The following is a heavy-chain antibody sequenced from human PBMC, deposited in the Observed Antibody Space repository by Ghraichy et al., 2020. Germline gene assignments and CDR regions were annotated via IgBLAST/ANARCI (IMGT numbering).Heavy chain of an antibody. J-gene: IGHJ3*02. CDR2: ISWTSGNI. Sequence: GGSLRLSCAASGFTFQDYAMNWVRQSPGEGLEWVSSISWTSGNIGYADSVKGRFIISRDNAKNSLYLQMNSLRAEDTALYYCTKVVEARRVNAFDICGQGRMVSVSS. CDR3: TKVVEARRVNAFDI. D-gene: IGHD3-22*01. V-gene: IGHV3-9*01. CDR1: GFTFQDYA.